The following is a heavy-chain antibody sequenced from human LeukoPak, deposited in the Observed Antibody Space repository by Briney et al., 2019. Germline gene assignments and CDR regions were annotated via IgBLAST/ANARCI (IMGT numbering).Heavy chain of an antibody. Sequence: AAGEGYCQASGFTLSRYGMSWVRPAPGQGGEWMGWISAYNGNTNYAQKLQGRVTMTTDTSTSTAYMELRSLRSDDTAVYYCARAPILVVVTGDYFDYWGQGTLVTVSS. CDR2: ISAYNGNT. J-gene: IGHJ4*02. V-gene: IGHV1-18*01. D-gene: IGHD3-22*01. CDR3: ARAPILVVVTGDYFDY. CDR1: GFTLSRYG.